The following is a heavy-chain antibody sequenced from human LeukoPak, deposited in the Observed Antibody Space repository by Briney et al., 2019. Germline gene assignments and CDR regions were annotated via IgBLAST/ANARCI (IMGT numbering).Heavy chain of an antibody. D-gene: IGHD1-26*01. V-gene: IGHV3-23*01. Sequence: GSLRLSCAASGFTFSSYAMSWVRQAPGKGLEWVSAISGSGGSTYYADSVKGRFTISRDNSKNTLYLQMNSLRAEDTAVYYCAKAFGNPRELRFAFDIWGQGTMVTVSS. CDR2: ISGSGGST. CDR3: AKAFGNPRELRFAFDI. CDR1: GFTFSSYA. J-gene: IGHJ3*02.